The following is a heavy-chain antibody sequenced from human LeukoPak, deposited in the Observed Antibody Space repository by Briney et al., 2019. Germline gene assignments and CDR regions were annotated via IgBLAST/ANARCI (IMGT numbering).Heavy chain of an antibody. D-gene: IGHD3-10*01. Sequence: GGSLRLSCAASGFTFSSYSMNSVRQAPGKGLEWVSSISSSIYIYYSASVKGRFTISRDNAKNSLYLQMNSLRAEETAVYYCASGITMVRGPSGDYWGQGTLVTVSS. V-gene: IGHV3-21*01. J-gene: IGHJ4*02. CDR1: GFTFSSYS. CDR2: ISSSIYI. CDR3: ASGITMVRGPSGDY.